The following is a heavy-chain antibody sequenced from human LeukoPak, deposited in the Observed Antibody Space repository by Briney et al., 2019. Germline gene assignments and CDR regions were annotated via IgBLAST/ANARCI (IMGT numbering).Heavy chain of an antibody. J-gene: IGHJ4*02. CDR3: ARRHIVTVDC. CDR2: IYYSGGT. CDR1: GGSISSTSYY. D-gene: IGHD5-12*01. V-gene: IGHV4-39*01. Sequence: SETLSLTCTVSGGSISSTSYYWGWIRQPPGKGLEWIGSIYYSGGTYYNPSLKSRVTISVDTSKNQFSLNLSSVTAADTAVYYCARRHIVTVDCWGQGTLVTVSS.